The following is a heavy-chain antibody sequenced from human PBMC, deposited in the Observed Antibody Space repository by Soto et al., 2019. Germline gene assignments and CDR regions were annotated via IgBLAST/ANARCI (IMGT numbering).Heavy chain of an antibody. CDR1: GGSISSSSYY. D-gene: IGHD3-9*01. J-gene: IGHJ4*02. CDR2: IYYSGST. CDR3: ARQGPRPILTGYKTGWYSDY. V-gene: IGHV4-39*01. Sequence: SETLSLTCTVSGGSISSSSYYWGWIRQPPGKGLEWIGSIYYSGSTYYNPSLKSRVTISVDTSKNQFSLKLSSVTAADTAVYYCARQGPRPILTGYKTGWYSDYWGQGTLVTVSS.